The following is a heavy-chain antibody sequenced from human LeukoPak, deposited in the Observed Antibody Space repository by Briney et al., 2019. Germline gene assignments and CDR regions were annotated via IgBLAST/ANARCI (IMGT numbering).Heavy chain of an antibody. CDR1: GYTFTSYD. V-gene: IGHV1-8*01. CDR2: MNPSSGNT. CDR3: ARGRPHAD. D-gene: IGHD2-2*01. Sequence: PVASVKVSCKASGYTFTSYDINWVRQAPGQGLDWMGWMNPSSGNTGYAQEFQGRVTMTRNISISTAYMELSSLRSDDSAVYFCARGRPHADWGTGTTVTVSS. J-gene: IGHJ6*04.